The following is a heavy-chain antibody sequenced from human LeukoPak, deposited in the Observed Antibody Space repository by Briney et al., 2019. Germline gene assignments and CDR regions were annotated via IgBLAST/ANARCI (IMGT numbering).Heavy chain of an antibody. CDR3: ARVEDGYIYEDYFDL. J-gene: IGHJ4*02. CDR1: GFTFRSYW. V-gene: IGHV3-74*01. D-gene: IGHD5-24*01. Sequence: GGSLRLSCAASGFTFRSYWMHWVRQAPGKGLVWVSRVNSDGSSTDYADSVKGRFTISRDNAKKTLYLQMNSLRAEDTAVYYCARVEDGYIYEDYFDLWGQGTPVTVSS. CDR2: VNSDGSST.